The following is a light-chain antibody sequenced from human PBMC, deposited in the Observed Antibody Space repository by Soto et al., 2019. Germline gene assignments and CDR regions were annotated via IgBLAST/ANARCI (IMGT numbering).Light chain of an antibody. Sequence: QSVLTQPASVSGSPGQSITISCTGTSSDVGGYDYVSWYQQHPGKAPKLMIYDVSSRPSGVSNRFSGSKSGNTASLTISGLQAEDEADYYCSSYRSSSTPYVFGTGTKVTV. J-gene: IGLJ1*01. CDR1: SSDVGGYDY. CDR2: DVS. CDR3: SSYRSSSTPYV. V-gene: IGLV2-14*03.